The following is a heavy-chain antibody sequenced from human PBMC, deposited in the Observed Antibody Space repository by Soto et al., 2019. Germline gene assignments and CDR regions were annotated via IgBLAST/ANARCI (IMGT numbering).Heavy chain of an antibody. V-gene: IGHV1-69*02. J-gene: IGHJ4*02. CDR2: IIPILGVT. CDR1: GGSFSSYM. CDR3: ARGRWGSALKGGVDS. D-gene: IGHD3-10*01. Sequence: QVQLVQSGAEVKKPGSSVKVSCKASGGSFSSYMISWVRQAPGQGLEWMGRIIPILGVTNYAQKFQGRVTIIADKSTNTAYMELSILISEDTAVYYRARGRWGSALKGGVDSWGQGTLVTVSS.